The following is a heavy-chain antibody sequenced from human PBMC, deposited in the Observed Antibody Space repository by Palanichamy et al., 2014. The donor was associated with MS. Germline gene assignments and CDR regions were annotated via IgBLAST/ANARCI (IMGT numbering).Heavy chain of an antibody. Sequence: QVQLQQWGAGLLKPSETLSLTCAIYGGSFNNNYWTWIRQSPGKGLEWIGEINHSGSTTYNPSLKSRVTISVDTSKNQFSLKLTSVTAADTAVYYCARDTLITNYHYCGLDVWGQGTTVTVSS. CDR1: GGSFNNNY. CDR3: ARDTLITNYHYCGLDV. J-gene: IGHJ6*02. D-gene: IGHD3-3*01. CDR2: INHSGST. V-gene: IGHV4-34*01.